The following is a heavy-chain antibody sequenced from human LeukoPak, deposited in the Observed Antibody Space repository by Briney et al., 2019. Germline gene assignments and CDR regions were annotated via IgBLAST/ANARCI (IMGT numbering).Heavy chain of an antibody. D-gene: IGHD6-19*01. Sequence: SETLSLTCAVYGGSFSGYYWSWIRQPPGKGLEWIGEINHSGSTNYNPSLKSRVTISVDTSKNQFSLKLSSVTAADTAVYYCAGGPGQWLGKPFDYWGQGTLVTVSS. V-gene: IGHV4-34*01. J-gene: IGHJ4*02. CDR1: GGSFSGYY. CDR2: INHSGST. CDR3: AGGPGQWLGKPFDY.